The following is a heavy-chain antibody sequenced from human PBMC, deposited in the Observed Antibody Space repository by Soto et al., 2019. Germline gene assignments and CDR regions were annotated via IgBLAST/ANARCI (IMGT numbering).Heavy chain of an antibody. CDR2: VNPILSMS. V-gene: IGHV1-69*04. D-gene: IGHD3-10*01. Sequence: QVQLVQSGAEVKRPGSSVKVSCKASGDTFSFYSINWVRQAPGLGLEWMGRVNPILSMSNYAQRFQGRVTMTADKDTSTTYMELSGLRSEDTAMYYCATSYGSGYRAFDYWGQGALVTVSS. CDR3: ATSYGSGYRAFDY. J-gene: IGHJ4*02. CDR1: GDTFSFYS.